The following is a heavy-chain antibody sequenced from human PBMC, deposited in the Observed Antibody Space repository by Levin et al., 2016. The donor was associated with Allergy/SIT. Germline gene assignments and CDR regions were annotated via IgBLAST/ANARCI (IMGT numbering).Heavy chain of an antibody. J-gene: IGHJ6*02. Sequence: WIRQPPGKGLEWIGEINHSGSTNYNPSLKSRVTISVDTSKNQFSLKLSSVTAADTAVYYCARGRDYRGRRGVIITMPQIIDHPPNYYYYGMDVWGQGTTVTVSS. CDR2: INHSGST. V-gene: IGHV4-34*01. CDR3: ARGRDYRGRRGVIITMPQIIDHPPNYYYYGMDV. D-gene: IGHD3-10*01.